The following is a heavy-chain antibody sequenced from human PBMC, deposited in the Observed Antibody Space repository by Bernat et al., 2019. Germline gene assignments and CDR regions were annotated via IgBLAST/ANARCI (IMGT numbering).Heavy chain of an antibody. CDR1: GYTLTELS. CDR2: FDPEDGET. D-gene: IGHD6-13*01. Sequence: QVQLVQSGAEVKKPGASVKVSCKVSGYTLTELSMHWVRQAPGKGLEWMGGFDPEDGETIYAQKFQGRVTRTEDTSTDTAYMELSSLRSEDTAVYYCATDGAEQQLGAAYWGQGTLVTVSS. V-gene: IGHV1-24*01. J-gene: IGHJ4*02. CDR3: ATDGAEQQLGAAY.